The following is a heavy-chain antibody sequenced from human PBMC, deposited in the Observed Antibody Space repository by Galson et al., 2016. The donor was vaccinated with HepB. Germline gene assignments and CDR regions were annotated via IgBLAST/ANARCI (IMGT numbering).Heavy chain of an antibody. CDR2: IYNSGST. CDR1: GGSISSYY. CDR3: ASSAVTNQGWGTYYYGMDI. V-gene: IGHV4-59*01. D-gene: IGHD4-17*01. J-gene: IGHJ6*01. Sequence: SETLSLTCTVSGGSISSYYWSWIRQPPGKGLEWIGYIYNSGSTNSNPSLKSRVTISLDTSKNQFSLKLSSVTAADTAVYYCASSAVTNQGWGTYYYGMDIWGQGTTVTVSS.